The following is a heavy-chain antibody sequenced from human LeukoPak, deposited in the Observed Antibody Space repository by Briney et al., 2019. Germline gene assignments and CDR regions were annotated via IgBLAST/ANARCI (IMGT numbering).Heavy chain of an antibody. CDR1: GYSFTSYA. CDR3: ARDPYCGGDCDWYFDL. J-gene: IGHJ2*01. V-gene: IGHV1-3*01. Sequence: ASVKVSCKASGYSFTSYAIHWVRQAPGQRLEWMGWINGGNGNTGYSQSFQGRVSFTRDTSASTVYMELSSLRSEDTAVYYCARDPYCGGDCDWYFDLWGRGTLVTVSS. CDR2: INGGNGNT. D-gene: IGHD2-21*02.